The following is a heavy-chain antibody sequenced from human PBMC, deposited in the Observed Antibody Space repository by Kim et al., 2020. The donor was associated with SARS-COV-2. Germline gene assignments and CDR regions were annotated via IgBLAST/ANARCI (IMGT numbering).Heavy chain of an antibody. CDR2: ISVSGSAK. Sequence: GGSLRLSCAASGFRFSRYEINWVRQAPGKGLEWVSHISVSGSAKHYADSVKGRFTISRDNAKNSVYLQLNFLRAEDAAFYYCGADPPDILDFDYWGQGT. CDR1: GFRFSRYE. D-gene: IGHD2-2*02. V-gene: IGHV3-48*03. CDR3: GADPPDILDFDY. J-gene: IGHJ4*02.